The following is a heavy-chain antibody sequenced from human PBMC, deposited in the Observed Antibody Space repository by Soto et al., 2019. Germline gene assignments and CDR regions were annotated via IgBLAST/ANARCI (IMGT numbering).Heavy chain of an antibody. D-gene: IGHD4-4*01. Sequence: GASVKVSCKASGFTFTSSAVQWVRQARGQRLEWIGWIVVGSGNTNYTQKFQERVTITRDMSTSTAYMELSSLRSEDTAVYYCAAHYSNALLYGMDVWGQGTTVTVSS. V-gene: IGHV1-58*01. CDR3: AAHYSNALLYGMDV. CDR1: GFTFTSSA. CDR2: IVVGSGNT. J-gene: IGHJ6*02.